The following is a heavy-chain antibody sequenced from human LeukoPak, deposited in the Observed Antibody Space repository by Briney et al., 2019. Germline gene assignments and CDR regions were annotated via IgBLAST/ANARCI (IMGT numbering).Heavy chain of an antibody. CDR2: VYHSGST. D-gene: IGHD3-22*01. CDR1: GYSISSGYY. J-gene: IGHJ4*02. V-gene: IGHV4-38-2*02. Sequence: SETLSLTCTVSGYSISSGYYWGWIRQPPGKGLEWIGSVYHSGSTNYNPSLKSRVTISVDTSKNQFSLKLASVTAADTAVYYCARDQYYYDRSGDYWGQGTLVTVSS. CDR3: ARDQYYYDRSGDY.